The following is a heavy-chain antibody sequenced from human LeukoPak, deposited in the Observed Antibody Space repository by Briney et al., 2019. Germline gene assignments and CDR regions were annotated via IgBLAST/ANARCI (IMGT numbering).Heavy chain of an antibody. V-gene: IGHV4-59*01. Sequence: SETLSLTCSVSGGSISSYYWSWIRQPPGKGLEWIGYMYNSGSTNYNPSLKSRVSMSVDTSKNQFSLKLTSVTAADTAVYYCSRMGARDFFDYWGQGILVTVSS. D-gene: IGHD1-26*01. J-gene: IGHJ4*02. CDR2: MYNSGST. CDR1: GGSISSYY. CDR3: SRMGARDFFDY.